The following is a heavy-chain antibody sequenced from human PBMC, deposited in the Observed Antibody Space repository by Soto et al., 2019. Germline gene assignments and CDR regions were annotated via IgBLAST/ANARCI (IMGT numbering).Heavy chain of an antibody. Sequence: QVQLQQWGAGLLKPSETLSLTCAVYGGSFSGYYWSWIRQPPGKGLEWIGEINHSGSTNYNPSLKSRVTISVDTSKNQFSLKLSSVTAADTAVYYCASARKYYGSGSYPNYYCDYWGQGTLVTVSS. J-gene: IGHJ4*02. CDR2: INHSGST. V-gene: IGHV4-34*01. CDR3: ASARKYYGSGSYPNYYCDY. CDR1: GGSFSGYY. D-gene: IGHD3-10*01.